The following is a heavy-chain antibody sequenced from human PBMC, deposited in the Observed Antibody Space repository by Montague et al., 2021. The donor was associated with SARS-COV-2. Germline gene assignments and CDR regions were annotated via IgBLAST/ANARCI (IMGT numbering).Heavy chain of an antibody. D-gene: IGHD3-9*01. CDR1: GGSISSYY. Sequence: SETLSLTCTVSGGSISSYYWSWIRQPPGKGLEWIGYIYYSGSTNYKPSLKSRVTISVDTSKNQFSLKLSSVTAADPAVYYCARTYYDILTGYYNRGAFDIWGQGTMVTVSS. CDR3: ARTYYDILTGYYNRGAFDI. CDR2: IYYSGST. V-gene: IGHV4-59*08. J-gene: IGHJ3*02.